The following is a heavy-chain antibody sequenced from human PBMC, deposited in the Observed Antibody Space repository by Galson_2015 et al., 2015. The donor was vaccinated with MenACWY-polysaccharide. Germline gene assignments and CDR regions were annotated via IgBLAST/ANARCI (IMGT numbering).Heavy chain of an antibody. CDR3: AKGGGGRPRVLDS. D-gene: IGHD2-15*01. Sequence: SLRLSCAASGFTSSSYGMSLFRQAPGKGLEWVSGISGSGGATYYADSVKGRFTISRDNSKNTLYLQMNSVRAEDTAVYYCAKGGGGRPRVLDSWGQGTLVTVSS. CDR1: GFTSSSYG. J-gene: IGHJ5*01. V-gene: IGHV3-23*01. CDR2: ISGSGGAT.